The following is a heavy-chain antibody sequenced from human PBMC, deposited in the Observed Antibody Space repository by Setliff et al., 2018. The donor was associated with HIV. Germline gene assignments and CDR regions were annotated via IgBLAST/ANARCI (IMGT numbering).Heavy chain of an antibody. J-gene: IGHJ4*02. CDR3: ARWGSGSYERVFDY. D-gene: IGHD1-26*01. CDR2: VKQDGTET. Sequence: GESLKISCAASGFAFSSHQMSWVRQAPGKGLESVANVKQDGTETLYVDSVKGRFTISRDNANNLVYLQMNSLRVEDTAVYFCARWGSGSYERVFDYWGQGMLVTVSS. CDR1: GFAFSSHQ. V-gene: IGHV3-7*01.